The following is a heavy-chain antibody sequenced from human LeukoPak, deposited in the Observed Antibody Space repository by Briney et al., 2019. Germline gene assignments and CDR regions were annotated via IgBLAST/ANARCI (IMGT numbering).Heavy chain of an antibody. CDR1: GYSISSGYY. J-gene: IGHJ4*02. CDR2: IYHSGST. Sequence: PSETLSLTRAVSGYSISSGYYWGWIRQPPGKGLEWIGSIYHSGSTYYNPSLKSRVTISVDTSKNQFSLKLSSVTAADTAVYYCARDSGSGWPIDYWGQGTLVTVSS. V-gene: IGHV4-38-2*02. D-gene: IGHD6-19*01. CDR3: ARDSGSGWPIDY.